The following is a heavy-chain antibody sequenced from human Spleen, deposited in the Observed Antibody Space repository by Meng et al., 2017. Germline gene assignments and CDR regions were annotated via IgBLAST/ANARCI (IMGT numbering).Heavy chain of an antibody. CDR1: GFTFSNYG. Sequence: GESLKISCAASGFTFSNYGMHWVRQAPGKGLEWVALSWNDGSIQFYAESVKGRFTISRDHSENTLYLQMNSLRAEDTAVYYCARDLCGGSCYSIDYWGQGMLVPSPQ. J-gene: IGHJ4*02. CDR2: SWNDGSIQ. CDR3: ARDLCGGSCYSIDY. D-gene: IGHD2-15*01. V-gene: IGHV3-33*01.